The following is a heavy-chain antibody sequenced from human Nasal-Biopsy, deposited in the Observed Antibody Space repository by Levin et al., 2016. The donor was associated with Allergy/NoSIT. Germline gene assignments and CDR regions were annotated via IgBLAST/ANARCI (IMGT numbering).Heavy chain of an antibody. J-gene: IGHJ4*02. V-gene: IGHV4-59*10. Sequence: SETLSLTCTVSGVSISDYYWSWIRQPAGKGLEWIGRIYKTGSTIYNPSLKSRVSMSIDTSRNQFSLNLGSVTAADTAVYYCAKYGLVPAAHFDSWGQGTLVTVSS. CDR1: GVSISDYY. CDR3: AKYGLVPAAHFDS. D-gene: IGHD2-2*01. CDR2: IYKTGST.